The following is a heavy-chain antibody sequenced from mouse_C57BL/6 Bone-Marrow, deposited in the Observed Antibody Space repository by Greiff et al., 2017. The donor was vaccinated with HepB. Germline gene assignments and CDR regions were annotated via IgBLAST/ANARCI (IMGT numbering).Heavy chain of an antibody. J-gene: IGHJ4*01. V-gene: IGHV3-6*01. CDR2: ISYDGSN. CDR1: GYSITSGYY. D-gene: IGHD2-3*01. CDR3: AMGNSAMDY. Sequence: EVKLMESGPGLVKPSQSLSLTCSVTGYSITSGYYWNWIRQFPGNKLEWMGYISYDGSNNYNPSLKNRISITRDTSKNQFFLKLNSVTTEDTATYYCAMGNSAMDYWGQGTSVTVSS.